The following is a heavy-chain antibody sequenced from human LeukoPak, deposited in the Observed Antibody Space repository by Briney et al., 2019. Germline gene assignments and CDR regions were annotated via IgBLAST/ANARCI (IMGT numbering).Heavy chain of an antibody. CDR2: IKEDGSEK. Sequence: SGGSLRLSCAASGFTFSISWMTWVRQAPGKGLEWVANIKEDGSEKYYVDSVKGRFTISRDNTKESLYLQMNGLRAEDTAVYYCARDLYRYYDILTGYYTFDYWGQGTLVTVSS. CDR3: ARDLYRYYDILTGYYTFDY. J-gene: IGHJ4*02. CDR1: GFTFSISW. D-gene: IGHD3-9*01. V-gene: IGHV3-7*01.